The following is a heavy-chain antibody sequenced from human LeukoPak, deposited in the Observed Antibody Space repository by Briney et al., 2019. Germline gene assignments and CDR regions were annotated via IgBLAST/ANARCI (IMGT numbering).Heavy chain of an antibody. Sequence: GGSLRLSCAASGLTFSSYWMSWVRQAPGKGLEWVAFIRYDGSNKYYADSVKGRFTISRDNSKNTLYLQMNSLRAEDTAVYYCAKNSGLWFGEGAFDIWGQGTMVTVSS. CDR1: GLTFSSYW. V-gene: IGHV3-30*02. CDR3: AKNSGLWFGEGAFDI. CDR2: IRYDGSNK. J-gene: IGHJ3*02. D-gene: IGHD3-10*01.